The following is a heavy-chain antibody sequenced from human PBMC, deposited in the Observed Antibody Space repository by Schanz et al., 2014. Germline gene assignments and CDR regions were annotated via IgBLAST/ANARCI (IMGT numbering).Heavy chain of an antibody. CDR1: RFTISRNP. V-gene: IGHV3-30*01. CDR3: ARGVRIDY. J-gene: IGHJ4*02. Sequence: QVHLVESGGGVVQPGRSLRLSCTGSRFTISRNPIHWVRQAPGKGLEWVGFISFDGRNTGYAHSVKGRFTISRDNSKNTVNLQMNSLRAEDTAVYYCARGVRIDYWGQGTLVTVSS. D-gene: IGHD3-3*01. CDR2: ISFDGRNT.